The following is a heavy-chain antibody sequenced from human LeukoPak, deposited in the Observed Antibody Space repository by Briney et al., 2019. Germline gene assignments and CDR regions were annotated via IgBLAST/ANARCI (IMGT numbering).Heavy chain of an antibody. CDR1: GFTVSSNY. J-gene: IGHJ5*02. Sequence: GGSLRLPCAASGFTVSSNYMSWVRQAPGKGLEWVSVIYSGGSTYYADSVKGRFTISRDNSKNTLYLQMNSLRAEDTAVYYCARDLGLRYFDWFPEPSWGQGTLVTVSS. V-gene: IGHV3-53*01. CDR2: IYSGGST. CDR3: ARDLGLRYFDWFPEPS. D-gene: IGHD3-9*01.